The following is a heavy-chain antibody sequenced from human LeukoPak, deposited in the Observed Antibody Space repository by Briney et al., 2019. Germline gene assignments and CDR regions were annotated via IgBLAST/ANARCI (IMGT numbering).Heavy chain of an antibody. D-gene: IGHD4-17*01. CDR2: IRRKANSYTT. V-gene: IGHV3-72*01. CDR1: GFTFSDYH. Sequence: PGGSLRLSCAVSGFTFSDYHMDWVRQAPGKGLEWIGRIRRKANSYTTENAASVKGRFTILGDDSKESLYLQMNSLRAEDTAVYYCANNEKDTDYALDKWGQGTLVTVSS. J-gene: IGHJ4*02. CDR3: ANNEKDTDYALDK.